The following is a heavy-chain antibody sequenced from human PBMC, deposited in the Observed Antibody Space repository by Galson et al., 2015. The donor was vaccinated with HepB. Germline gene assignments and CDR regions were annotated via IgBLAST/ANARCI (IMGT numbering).Heavy chain of an antibody. J-gene: IGHJ5*02. CDR2: IYYSGST. CDR3: ASHDCTNGVCPNWFDP. Sequence: ETLSLTCTVSGGSISSSSYYWGWIRQPPGKGLEWIGSIYYSGSTYYNPSLKSRVTISVDTSKNQFSLKLSSVTAADTAVYYCASHDCTNGVCPNWFDPWGQGTLVTVSS. V-gene: IGHV4-39*01. CDR1: GGSISSSSYY. D-gene: IGHD2-8*01.